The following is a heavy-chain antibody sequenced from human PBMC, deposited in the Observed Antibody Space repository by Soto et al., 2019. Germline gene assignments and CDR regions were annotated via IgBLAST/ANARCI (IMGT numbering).Heavy chain of an antibody. CDR1: GGSISSSF. Sequence: SSETLSLTCSVSGGSISSSFWSWIRQPPGKELEWIGYISYSGSTTYNPSLKSRITLSVDTSKNQFSLRVASVTAADTAVYYCASGHRAMEYYYYYGMDVWGQGXTVTVSS. CDR2: ISYSGST. D-gene: IGHD5-18*01. J-gene: IGHJ6*02. CDR3: ASGHRAMEYYYYYGMDV. V-gene: IGHV4-59*01.